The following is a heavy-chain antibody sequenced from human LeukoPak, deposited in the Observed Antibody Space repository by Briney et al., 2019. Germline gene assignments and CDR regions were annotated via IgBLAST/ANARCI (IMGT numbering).Heavy chain of an antibody. D-gene: IGHD6-19*01. CDR1: GFTFSSYA. Sequence: GGSLRLSCAASGFTFSSYAMSWVRQAPGKRLEWVSAISGSGGSTYYADSVKGRFTISRDNSKNTLYLQMNSLRAEDTAVYYCAKSQGSSGWYNYYYGMDVWGQGTTVTVSS. J-gene: IGHJ6*02. CDR3: AKSQGSSGWYNYYYGMDV. CDR2: ISGSGGST. V-gene: IGHV3-23*01.